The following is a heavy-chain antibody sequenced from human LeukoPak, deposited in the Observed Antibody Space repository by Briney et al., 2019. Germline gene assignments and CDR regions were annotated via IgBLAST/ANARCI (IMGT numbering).Heavy chain of an antibody. CDR1: GFSFSIYA. CDR2: ISGSGGST. Sequence: PGGSLRLSCTASGFSFSIYALSWVRQAPGKGLEWVSAISGSGGSTYYADSVKGRFTISRDNSKNTLYLQMNSLRAEDTAVYYCAKVLHYGSGSYYNPSFDYWGQGTLVTVSS. V-gene: IGHV3-23*01. CDR3: AKVLHYGSGSYYNPSFDY. D-gene: IGHD3-10*01. J-gene: IGHJ4*02.